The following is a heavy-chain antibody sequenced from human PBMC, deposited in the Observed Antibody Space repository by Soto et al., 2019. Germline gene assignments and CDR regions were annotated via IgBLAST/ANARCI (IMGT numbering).Heavy chain of an antibody. CDR3: ARNSGWYEFYYFDY. J-gene: IGHJ4*02. CDR1: GFTFSSYD. D-gene: IGHD6-19*01. Sequence: GGLRLSCAASGFTFSSYDMHWVRQATGKGLEWVSAIGTAGDTYYPGSVKGRFTISRENAKNSLYLQMNSLRAEDTAVYYCARNSGWYEFYYFDYWGQGTLVTVSS. CDR2: IGTAGDT. V-gene: IGHV3-13*01.